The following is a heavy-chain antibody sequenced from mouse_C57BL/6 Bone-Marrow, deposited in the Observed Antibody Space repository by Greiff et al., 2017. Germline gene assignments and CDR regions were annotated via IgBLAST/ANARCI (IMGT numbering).Heavy chain of an antibody. CDR3: ARHEYYYGSSYLFAY. J-gene: IGHJ3*01. Sequence: EVKLVESGGDLVKPGGSLKLSCAASGFTFSSYGMSWVRQTPDKRLEWVATISSGGSYTYYPDSVKGRFTISRDNAKNTLYLQMSSLKSEDTAMYYCARHEYYYGSSYLFAYWGQGTLVTVSA. V-gene: IGHV5-6*02. CDR2: ISSGGSYT. D-gene: IGHD1-1*01. CDR1: GFTFSSYG.